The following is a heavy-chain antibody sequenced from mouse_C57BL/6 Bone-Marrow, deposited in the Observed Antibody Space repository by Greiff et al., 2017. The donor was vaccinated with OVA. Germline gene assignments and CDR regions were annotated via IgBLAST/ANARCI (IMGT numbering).Heavy chain of an antibody. Sequence: DVKLQESGAELVRPGASVKLSCTASGFNIKDDYMHWVKQRPEQGLEWIGWIDPENGDTEYASKFQGKATITADTSSNTAYLQLSSLTSEDTAVYYCTTDGYFDVWGTGTTVTVSS. V-gene: IGHV14-4*01. CDR2: IDPENGDT. CDR3: TTDGYFDV. CDR1: GFNIKDDY. J-gene: IGHJ1*03.